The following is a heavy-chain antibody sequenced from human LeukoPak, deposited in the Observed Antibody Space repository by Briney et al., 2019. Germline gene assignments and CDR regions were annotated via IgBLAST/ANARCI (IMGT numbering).Heavy chain of an antibody. CDR1: GFTFSSYA. Sequence: GGSLRLSCAASGFTFSSYAMNWVRQAPGKGLEWVSATGSTGVSTFYADSVKGRFTVSRDNSKNTLSLQMNSLRAEDSAVYYCAKDPGVVPAHYFDYWGQGILVTVSS. V-gene: IGHV3-23*01. J-gene: IGHJ4*02. D-gene: IGHD2-2*01. CDR3: AKDPGVVPAHYFDY. CDR2: TGSTGVST.